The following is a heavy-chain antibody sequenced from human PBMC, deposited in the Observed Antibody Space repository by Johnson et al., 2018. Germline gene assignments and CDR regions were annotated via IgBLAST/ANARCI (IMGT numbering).Heavy chain of an antibody. J-gene: IGHJ6*02. CDR1: GFTFDDYT. D-gene: IGHD6-13*01. V-gene: IGHV3-43*01. CDR3: AKGRRYSSSWYGFFSGMDV. CDR2: ISWDGGST. Sequence: EVQLVESGGVVVQPGGSLRLSCAASGFTFDDYTMHWVRQAPGKGLEWVSLISWDGGSTYYADSVKGRFTISRDNSKNSLYLQMNSLRTEDTAVYYCAKGRRYSSSWYGFFSGMDVWGQGTTVTVSS.